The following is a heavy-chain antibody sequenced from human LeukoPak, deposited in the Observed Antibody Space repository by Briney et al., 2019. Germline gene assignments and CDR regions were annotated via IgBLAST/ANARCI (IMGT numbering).Heavy chain of an antibody. V-gene: IGHV4/OR15-8*02. Sequence: SETLSLTCGVSGGSISSRSYWWSWVRQPPEKGLEWIGEIYHNENTNYHPPLTRRVTISLDKSENQFSLELNSVTAADTAIYYCARGSSYGFGDFWGQGILVTVSS. J-gene: IGHJ4*02. D-gene: IGHD5-18*01. CDR3: ARGSSYGFGDF. CDR1: GGSISSRSYW. CDR2: IYHNENT.